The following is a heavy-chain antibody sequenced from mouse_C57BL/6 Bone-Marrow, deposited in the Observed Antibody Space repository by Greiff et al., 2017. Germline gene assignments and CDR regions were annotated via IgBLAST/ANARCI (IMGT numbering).Heavy chain of an antibody. J-gene: IGHJ2*01. D-gene: IGHD1-1*01. CDR2: IYPGDGDT. Sequence: QVQLQQSGPELVKPGASVKISCTASGYAFSSAWMNWVKQRPGKGLEWIGRIYPGDGDTNYTGKFKGKATLTADKSSSTAYMQLSSLTSEDSAVYFGETVITSGVAPNYFDYWGQGTTLTVSS. CDR3: ETVITSGVAPNYFDY. CDR1: GYAFSSAW. V-gene: IGHV1-82*01.